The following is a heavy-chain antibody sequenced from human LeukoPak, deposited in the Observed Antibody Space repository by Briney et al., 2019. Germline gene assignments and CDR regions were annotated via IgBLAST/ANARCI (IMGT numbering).Heavy chain of an antibody. D-gene: IGHD6-13*01. CDR2: IYYSGST. CDR1: GGSISSSSYY. V-gene: IGHV4-39*07. Sequence: SETLSLTCTVSGGSISSSSYYWGWIRQPPGKGLEWIGSIYYSGSTYYNPSLKSRVTISVDTSKNLFSLKLSSVTAADTAVYYCARAFRIAASGSWFDPWGQGTLVTVSS. J-gene: IGHJ5*02. CDR3: ARAFRIAASGSWFDP.